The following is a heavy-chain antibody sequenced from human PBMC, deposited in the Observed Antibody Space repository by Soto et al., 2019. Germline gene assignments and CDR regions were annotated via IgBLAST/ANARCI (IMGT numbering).Heavy chain of an antibody. J-gene: IGHJ6*02. V-gene: IGHV3-21*01. CDR2: ISSSSSYI. CDR3: ARVRMYQLLRHLALDV. CDR1: GFTFSSYS. Sequence: PGVSLRLSCAASGFTFSSYSMNWVRQAPGKGLEWVSSISSSSSYIYYADSVKGRFTISRDNAKNSLYLQMNSLRAEDTAVYYCARVRMYQLLRHLALDVWGQGTTVTVSS. D-gene: IGHD2-2*01.